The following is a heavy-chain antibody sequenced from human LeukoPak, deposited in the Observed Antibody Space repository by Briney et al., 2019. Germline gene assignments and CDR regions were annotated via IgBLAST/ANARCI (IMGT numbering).Heavy chain of an antibody. D-gene: IGHD4-23*01. CDR1: GFTFSTYS. CDR2: ISSSGSYI. Sequence: GGSLRLSCAASGFTFSTYSMTWVRQAPGKGLEWVSTISSSGSYIKYADSLKGRFTISRDNAKNSLYLQMNSLRVEDTAVYYCAGSDEQDYGGKLPPTWIDYWGQGTLVTVSS. J-gene: IGHJ4*02. CDR3: AGSDEQDYGGKLPPTWIDY. V-gene: IGHV3-21*01.